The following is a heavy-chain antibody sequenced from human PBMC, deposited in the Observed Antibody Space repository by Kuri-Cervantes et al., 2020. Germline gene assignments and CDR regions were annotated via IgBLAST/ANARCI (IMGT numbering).Heavy chain of an antibody. J-gene: IGHJ5*02. Sequence: SVKVSCKASGGTFSSYAISWVRQAPGQGLEWMGGIIPIFGATNYAQKFQGRVTISTDESTNTAYMELSSLRSGDTAVYYCARDEFYGSGSHYNHWGQGTLVTVSS. CDR1: GGTFSSYA. V-gene: IGHV1-69*05. D-gene: IGHD3-10*01. CDR3: ARDEFYGSGSHYNH. CDR2: IIPIFGAT.